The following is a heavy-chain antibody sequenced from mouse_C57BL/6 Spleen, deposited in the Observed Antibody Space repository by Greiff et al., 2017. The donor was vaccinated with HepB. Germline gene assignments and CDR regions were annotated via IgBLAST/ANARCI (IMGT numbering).Heavy chain of an antibody. V-gene: IGHV1-76*01. CDR2: IYPGSGNT. CDR3: AREENWDED. Sequence: QVQLQQSGAELVRPGASVKLSCKASGYTFTDYYINWVKQRPGQGLEWIARIYPGSGNTYYNEKFKGKATLTAEKSSSTAYMQLSSLTSEDSAVYFCAREENWDEDWGQGTTLTVSS. J-gene: IGHJ2*01. D-gene: IGHD4-1*01. CDR1: GYTFTDYY.